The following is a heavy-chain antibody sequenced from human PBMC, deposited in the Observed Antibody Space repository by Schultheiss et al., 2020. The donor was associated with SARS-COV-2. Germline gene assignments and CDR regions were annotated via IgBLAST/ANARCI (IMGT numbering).Heavy chain of an antibody. D-gene: IGHD1-14*01. CDR3: ARDINLYYYYMDV. V-gene: IGHV4-39*07. Sequence: SETLSLTCTVSGGSISSSSYYWGWIRQPPGKGLEWIGSIYYSGSTYYNPSLKSRVTISVDTSKNQFSLKLSSVTAADTAVYYCARDINLYYYYMDVWGKGTTVTVSS. J-gene: IGHJ6*03. CDR2: IYYSGST. CDR1: GGSISSSSYY.